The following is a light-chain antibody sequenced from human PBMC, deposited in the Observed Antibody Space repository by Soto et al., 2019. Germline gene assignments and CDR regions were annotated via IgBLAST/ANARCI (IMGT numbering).Light chain of an antibody. CDR3: QQYGNSAWT. Sequence: EIVLTQSPGTLSLSPWERATLSCRASQSVSNNYLAWYQQKPGQAPRLLIYGASSRATGIPDRFSGSGSGTDFTLTISRLEPEDFAVYYCQQYGNSAWTFGQGTRWIS. CDR2: GAS. CDR1: QSVSNNY. V-gene: IGKV3-20*01. J-gene: IGKJ1*01.